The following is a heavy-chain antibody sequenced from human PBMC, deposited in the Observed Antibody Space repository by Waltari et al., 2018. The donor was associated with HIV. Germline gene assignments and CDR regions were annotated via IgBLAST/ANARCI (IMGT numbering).Heavy chain of an antibody. CDR1: EYTFTSYD. CDR3: ARVYDISGHNPLGY. Sequence: QVRLVQSGAEVKKPGASVKVSCKASEYTFTSYDINWVRQAAGQGLEWMGWSNPTSGNTGYPQKFQGRLTMTRNTSINTAYMELSSLRFDDTAVYYCARVYDISGHNPLGYWGQGTLVTVSS. V-gene: IGHV1-8*01. CDR2: SNPTSGNT. D-gene: IGHD2-8*01. J-gene: IGHJ4*02.